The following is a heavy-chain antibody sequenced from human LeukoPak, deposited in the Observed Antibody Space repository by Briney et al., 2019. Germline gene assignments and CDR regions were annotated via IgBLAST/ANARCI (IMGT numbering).Heavy chain of an antibody. V-gene: IGHV3-53*01. CDR3: AKGRTMNFYGVDV. J-gene: IGHJ6*02. Sequence: GGSLRLSCAASGFTVSSNYMNWVRQAPGKGLEWVSVIYSGDSTYYADSVKGRFTISRDNSKNTLYLQMNSLRADDTAVLYCAKGRTMNFYGVDVWGQGTTVTVSS. CDR1: GFTVSSNY. CDR2: IYSGDST. D-gene: IGHD3-22*01.